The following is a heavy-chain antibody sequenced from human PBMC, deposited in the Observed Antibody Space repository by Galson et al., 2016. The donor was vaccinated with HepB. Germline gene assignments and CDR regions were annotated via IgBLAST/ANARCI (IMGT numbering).Heavy chain of an antibody. Sequence: SLRLSCAASGFTFTNFAMSWVRQAPGKGLEWLSSIGGSGGDTGYSDYVKGRFTISRDDSKNTLFLQMNSLRAEDTAIYYCARMGGSGYCSGPNCYFSYFVYWGQGALVTVS. J-gene: IGHJ4*02. CDR2: IGGSGGDT. V-gene: IGHV3-23*01. CDR1: GFTFTNFA. CDR3: ARMGGSGYCSGPNCYFSYFVY. D-gene: IGHD2-2*01.